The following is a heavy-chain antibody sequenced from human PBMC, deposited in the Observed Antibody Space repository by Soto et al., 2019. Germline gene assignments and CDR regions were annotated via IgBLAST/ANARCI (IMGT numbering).Heavy chain of an antibody. CDR2: IYSGGST. V-gene: IGHV3-53*01. D-gene: IGHD1-26*01. Sequence: PGGSLRLSCAASGFTFSSYAMSWVRQAPGKGLEWVSVIYSGGSTYYADSVKGRFTISRDNSKNTLYLQMNSLRAEDTAVYYCARGGGSYGGYYYYGMDVWGQGTTVTVSS. CDR1: GFTFSSYA. CDR3: ARGGGSYGGYYYYGMDV. J-gene: IGHJ6*02.